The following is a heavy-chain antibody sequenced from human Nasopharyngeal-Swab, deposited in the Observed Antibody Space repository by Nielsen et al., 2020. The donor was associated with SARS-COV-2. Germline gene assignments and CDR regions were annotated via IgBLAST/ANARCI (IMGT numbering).Heavy chain of an antibody. J-gene: IGHJ6*03. V-gene: IGHV3-53*01. Sequence: GGSLRLSCAASGFDVNLNDMTWVRQAPGKGLEWVSIHYVDGRTEYAVSVKGRFAISRDSSKNIVSLQVNTVRAEDTGLYFCARLHFYYMDFWGKGTTVTVSS. CDR1: GFDVNLND. CDR3: ARLHFYYMDF. CDR2: HYVDGRT.